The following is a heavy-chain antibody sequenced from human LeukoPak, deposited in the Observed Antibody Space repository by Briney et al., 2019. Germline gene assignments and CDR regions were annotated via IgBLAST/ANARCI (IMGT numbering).Heavy chain of an antibody. Sequence: GGSLRLSCAASGLTFSNYALSWVRQAPGKGLEWVSYISSSSSYTKYADSVKGRFTISRDNAKNSLYLQMNSLRAEDTAVYYCASMNSGYDLGYWGQGTLVTVSS. V-gene: IGHV3-11*03. D-gene: IGHD5-12*01. CDR3: ASMNSGYDLGY. CDR2: ISSSSSYT. J-gene: IGHJ4*02. CDR1: GLTFSNYA.